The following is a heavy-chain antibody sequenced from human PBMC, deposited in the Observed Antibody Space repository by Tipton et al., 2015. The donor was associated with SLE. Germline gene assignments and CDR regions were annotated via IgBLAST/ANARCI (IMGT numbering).Heavy chain of an antibody. J-gene: IGHJ3*01. CDR1: GYSFTRYW. CDR3: ARVPGDAFDF. Sequence: QSGPEVKKPGETLKISCKGSGYSFTRYWIGWVRQMPGKGLVWMGIIYPGDSDARYSPSFQGQVTLSADKSISTAYLPWSSLKASDTAMYYCARVPGDAFDFWGQGTMVTVSS. V-gene: IGHV5-51*03. CDR2: IYPGDSDA.